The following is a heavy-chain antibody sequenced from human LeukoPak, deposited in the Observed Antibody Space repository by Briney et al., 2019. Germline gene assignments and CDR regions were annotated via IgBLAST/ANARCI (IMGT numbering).Heavy chain of an antibody. CDR2: ISGSGGST. CDR3: AKDRSYFYDSRVGPLPPYDAFDI. CDR1: GFTFSSYA. J-gene: IGHJ3*02. Sequence: PGGSLRLSCAASGFTFSSYAMSWVRQAPGKGLEWVSAISGSGGSTYYADSVKGRFTISRDNSKNTLYLQMNSLRAEDTAVYCCAKDRSYFYDSRVGPLPPYDAFDIWGQGTMVTVSS. V-gene: IGHV3-23*01. D-gene: IGHD3-22*01.